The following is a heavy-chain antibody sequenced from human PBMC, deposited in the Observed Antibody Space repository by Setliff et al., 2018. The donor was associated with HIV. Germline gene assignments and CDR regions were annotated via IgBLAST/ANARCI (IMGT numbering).Heavy chain of an antibody. CDR3: ARDRGYSYGSPIDY. CDR2: ISSSGSYI. CDR1: GFTFSIYE. D-gene: IGHD5-18*01. J-gene: IGHJ4*02. Sequence: PGGSLRLSCAASGFTFSIYEMNWVRQAPGKGLEWVASISSSGSYIHFADSVKGRFTISRDNAKNSLYLQMNSLRAEDTAVYYCARDRGYSYGSPIDYWGQGTLVTVSS. V-gene: IGHV3-21*01.